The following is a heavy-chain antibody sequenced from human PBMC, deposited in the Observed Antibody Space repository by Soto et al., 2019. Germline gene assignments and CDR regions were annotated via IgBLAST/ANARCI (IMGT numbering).Heavy chain of an antibody. CDR2: MNPNSGET. D-gene: IGHD2-15*01. J-gene: IGHJ5*02. Sequence: GASVKVSCKTSGYTFSDYDINWVRQATGQGLEWIGWMNPNSGETGYAQKFQGRVTMTRSVSQTTAYLELSSLRSEDTAVYYCARVAVAARPRWYNWFDPWGQGTLVTVSS. V-gene: IGHV1-8*02. CDR1: GYTFSDYD. CDR3: ARVAVAARPRWYNWFDP.